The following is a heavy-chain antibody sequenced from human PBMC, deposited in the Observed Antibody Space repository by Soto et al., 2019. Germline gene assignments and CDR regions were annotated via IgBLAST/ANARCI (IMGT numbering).Heavy chain of an antibody. D-gene: IGHD6-13*01. Sequence: QVQLVQSGAEVKKPGASVKVSCKASGYTFTSYDINWVRQATGQGLEWMGWMNPNSGNTGYAQKFQGRVXXTXNTXISTAYMELSSLRSEDTAVYYCARAPQTNIAAADYWGQGTLVTVSS. CDR3: ARAPQTNIAAADY. J-gene: IGHJ4*02. CDR1: GYTFTSYD. CDR2: MNPNSGNT. V-gene: IGHV1-8*01.